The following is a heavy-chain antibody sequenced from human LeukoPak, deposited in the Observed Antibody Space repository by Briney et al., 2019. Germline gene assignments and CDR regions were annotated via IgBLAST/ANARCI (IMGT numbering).Heavy chain of an antibody. Sequence: PGGSLRLSCAASGLTVSSNYMSWVRQAQGKGLEWVSIIYRGGETYYPDSVKGRFIISKDNFKNTVYLQMNSLRAEDTAVYYCARDSGSWSGIDYWGQGTLVTVSS. CDR1: GLTVSSNY. D-gene: IGHD6-13*01. V-gene: IGHV3-53*01. CDR2: IYRGGET. J-gene: IGHJ4*02. CDR3: ARDSGSWSGIDY.